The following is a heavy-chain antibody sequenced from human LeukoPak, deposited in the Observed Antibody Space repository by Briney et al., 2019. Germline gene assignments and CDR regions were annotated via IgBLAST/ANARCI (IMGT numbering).Heavy chain of an antibody. Sequence: GGSRRLSCAASGFAVNTYDMHCVRQAPGKGPVWGSQINNDGNITSSADSGKGRFTISRDNAKNTLYLKMNSLRAADTAVYYCAREFTVTTGFDYWGQGTLVTVSS. D-gene: IGHD4-11*01. J-gene: IGHJ4*02. V-gene: IGHV3-74*01. CDR1: GFAVNTYD. CDR3: AREFTVTTGFDY. CDR2: INNDGNIT.